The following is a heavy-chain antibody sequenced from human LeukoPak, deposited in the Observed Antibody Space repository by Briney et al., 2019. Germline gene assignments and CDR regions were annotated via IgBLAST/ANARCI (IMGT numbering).Heavy chain of an antibody. CDR3: ARHVVVTAGGSSWFDP. J-gene: IGHJ5*02. CDR2: IYPGDSNT. CDR1: GYSSTSYW. D-gene: IGHD2-21*02. V-gene: IGHV5-51*01. Sequence: GESLKISCKGSGYSSTSYWIGWVRQMPGKGLEWMGIIYPGDSNTRYSPSFQGQVTISADESISTAYLQWSSLKASDTAMYYCARHVVVTAGGSSWFDPWGQGTLVTVSS.